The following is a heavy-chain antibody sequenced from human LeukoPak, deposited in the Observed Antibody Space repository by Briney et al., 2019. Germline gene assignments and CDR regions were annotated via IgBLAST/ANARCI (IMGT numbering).Heavy chain of an antibody. CDR1: GGSISSYY. Sequence: PSETLSLTCTVSGGSISSYYWSWIRQPPGKGLEWIGYIYYSGSTNYNPSLKSRVTISVDTSKNQFSLKLSSVTAADTAVYYCARDFMFDAFDIWGQGTMVTVSS. CDR2: IYYSGST. V-gene: IGHV4-59*01. CDR3: ARDFMFDAFDI. D-gene: IGHD3-10*02. J-gene: IGHJ3*02.